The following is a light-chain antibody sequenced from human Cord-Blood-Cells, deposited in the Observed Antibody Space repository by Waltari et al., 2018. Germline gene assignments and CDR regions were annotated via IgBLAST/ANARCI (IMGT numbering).Light chain of an antibody. CDR3: SSYTSSSTFNVV. Sequence: QSALTQPASVSGSPGQSITISCTGTSSDVGGYNYVSWYQQHPGKAPKLMIYDFSKRASVGSNRFSGSKSGNKASLTISGLQAEDEADYYCSSYTSSSTFNVVFGGGTKLTVL. CDR1: SSDVGGYNY. J-gene: IGLJ2*01. CDR2: DFS. V-gene: IGLV2-14*01.